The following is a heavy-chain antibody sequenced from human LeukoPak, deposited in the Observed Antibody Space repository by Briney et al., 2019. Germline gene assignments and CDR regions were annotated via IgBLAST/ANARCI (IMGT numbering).Heavy chain of an antibody. CDR3: AGERAYYYDSSGPLREYYYMDV. V-gene: IGHV3-20*04. CDR1: GFTFDDYG. D-gene: IGHD3-22*01. CDR2: INWNGGST. Sequence: GGSLRLSCAASGFTFDDYGMSWVRQAPGKGLEWVSGINWNGGSTGYADSVKGRFTISRDNAKNSLYLQMNSLRAEDTALYYCAGERAYYYDSSGPLREYYYMDVWGKGTTVTVSS. J-gene: IGHJ6*03.